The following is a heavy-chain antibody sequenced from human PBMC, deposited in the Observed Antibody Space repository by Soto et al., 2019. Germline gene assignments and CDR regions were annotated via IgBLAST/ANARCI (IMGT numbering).Heavy chain of an antibody. CDR1: GFTFSSYS. V-gene: IGHV3-21*01. CDR3: ARSVDMGPWGGYYYYYYMDG. CDR2: ISSSSSYI. Sequence: PGGSLRLSCAASGFTFSSYSMNWVRQAPGKGLEWVSSISSSSSYIYYADSVKGRFTISRDNAKNSLYLQMNSLRAEDTAVYYCARSVDMGPWGGYYYYYYMDGWGKATTVTVSS. D-gene: IGHD5-12*01. J-gene: IGHJ6*03.